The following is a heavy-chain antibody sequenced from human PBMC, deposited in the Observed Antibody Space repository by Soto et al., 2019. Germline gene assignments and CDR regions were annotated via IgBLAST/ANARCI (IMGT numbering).Heavy chain of an antibody. CDR3: ARIVVVVPAATVMDYYYYMDV. CDR2: IDWDDDK. V-gene: IGHV2-70*11. Sequence: GSGPTLVNPTQTLTLTCTFSGFSLSTSGMCVSWIRQPPGKALEWLARIDWDDDKYYSTSLKTRLTISRDTSKNQVVLTMTNMDPVDTATYYCARIVVVVPAATVMDYYYYMDVWGKGTTVTVSS. D-gene: IGHD2-2*01. CDR1: GFSLSTSGMC. J-gene: IGHJ6*03.